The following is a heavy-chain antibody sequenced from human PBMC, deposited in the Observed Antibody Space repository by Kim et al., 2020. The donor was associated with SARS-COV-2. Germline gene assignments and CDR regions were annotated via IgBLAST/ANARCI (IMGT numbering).Heavy chain of an antibody. Sequence: TNYAQKFQGRVTMTRDTSISTAYMELSRLRSDDTAVYYCARMAVTGRGDYWGQGTLVTVSS. CDR2: T. J-gene: IGHJ4*02. V-gene: IGHV1-2*02. CDR3: ARMAVTGRGDY.